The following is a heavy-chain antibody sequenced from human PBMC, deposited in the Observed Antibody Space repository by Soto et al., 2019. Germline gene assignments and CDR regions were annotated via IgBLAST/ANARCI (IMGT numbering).Heavy chain of an antibody. D-gene: IGHD3-9*01. CDR3: ARGPYYDILTGRGYYYGMDV. CDR1: GYSFTSYW. V-gene: IGHV5-51*01. CDR2: IYPGDSDT. Sequence: LGESLKISCRGSGYSFTSYWIGWVRQMPGKGLEWMGIIYPGDSDTRYSPSFQGQVTISADKSISTAYLQWSSLKASDTAMYYCARGPYYDILTGRGYYYGMDVWGQGTTVTVSS. J-gene: IGHJ6*02.